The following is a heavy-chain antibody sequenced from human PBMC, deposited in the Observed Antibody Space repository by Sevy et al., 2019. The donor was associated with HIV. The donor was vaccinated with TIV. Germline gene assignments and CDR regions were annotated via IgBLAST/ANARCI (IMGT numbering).Heavy chain of an antibody. CDR2: FDPQYGET. J-gene: IGHJ5*02. CDR3: TAVGLRYFSGSSSYQGDWFDP. CDR1: GYTLTKLS. Sequence: ASVKVSCKVSGYTLTKLSIHWVRQAPGKGLEWMGDFDPQYGETIYAQKFQGRLTMTEDTSPDTAFMELSSLTPEDTVVYYCTAVGLRYFSGSSSYQGDWFDPWGQGTLVTVSS. V-gene: IGHV1-24*01. D-gene: IGHD2-15*01.